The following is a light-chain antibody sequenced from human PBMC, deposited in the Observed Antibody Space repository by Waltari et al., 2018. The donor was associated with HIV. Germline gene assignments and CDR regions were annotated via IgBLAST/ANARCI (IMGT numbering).Light chain of an antibody. V-gene: IGLV1-51*02. CDR3: GTWDDSLASWV. CDR2: ENT. J-gene: IGLJ3*02. CDR1: SSNIGKHY. Sequence: QSVLTQPPSVSAAPGQKVTIHCSGSSSNIGKHYVSWYQQLPGTAPKVLMYENTQRPSGVPDRFSCSKSGTSATLDITGLQTGDEADYFCGTWDDSLASWVFGGGTKLTVL.